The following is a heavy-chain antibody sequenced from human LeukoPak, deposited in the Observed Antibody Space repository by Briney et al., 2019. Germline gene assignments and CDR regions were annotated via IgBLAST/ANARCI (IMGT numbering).Heavy chain of an antibody. CDR2: INPNSGGT. CDR1: GYTFTGYY. V-gene: IGHV1-2*02. Sequence: GASVKVSCKASGYTFTGYYMHWVRQAPGQGLEWMGWINPNSGGTNYAQKFQGRVTMTRDTSISTAYMELSRLSSDDTAVYYCARVHLVTYYDILGDADAFDIWGQGTMVTVSS. J-gene: IGHJ3*02. D-gene: IGHD3-9*01. CDR3: ARVHLVTYYDILGDADAFDI.